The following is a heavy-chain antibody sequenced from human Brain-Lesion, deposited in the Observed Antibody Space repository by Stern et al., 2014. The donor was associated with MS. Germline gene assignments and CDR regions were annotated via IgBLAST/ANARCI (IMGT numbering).Heavy chain of an antibody. Sequence: EVQLVESGGGLVRPGGSLRLSCAVSGFTFSDPSMDWVRQAPGKGLEGVGRSRNKPNSYTTEYAASVKGRFTVSRDDSKNLLYLQMNSLKTDDTAVYYCARGFHSFDSWGQGTLVTVSS. CDR3: ARGFHSFDS. V-gene: IGHV3-72*01. CDR1: GFTFSDPS. J-gene: IGHJ4*02. CDR2: SRNKPNSYTT.